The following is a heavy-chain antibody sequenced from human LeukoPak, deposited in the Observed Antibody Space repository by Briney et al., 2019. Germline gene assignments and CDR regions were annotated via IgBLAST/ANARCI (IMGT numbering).Heavy chain of an antibody. CDR3: ARDTRYGSGSYYSNWFDP. Sequence: SETLSLTCTVSGGSISSYYWSWIRQPPGKGLEWIGYVYYSGSTNYNPSLKSRVTISVDTSKNHFSLKLDSVTAANTAVYYCARDTRYGSGSYYSNWFDPWGQGTLVTVSS. D-gene: IGHD3-10*01. J-gene: IGHJ5*02. CDR1: GGSISSYY. V-gene: IGHV4-59*12. CDR2: VYYSGST.